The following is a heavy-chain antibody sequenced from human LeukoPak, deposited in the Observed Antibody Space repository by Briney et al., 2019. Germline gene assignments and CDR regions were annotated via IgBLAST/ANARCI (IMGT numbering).Heavy chain of an antibody. CDR3: AKDKVATAFGAFDI. Sequence: GGSLRLSCATAGFTFRNYAMSWVRQAPGKGLEWVSSISASGITTYYADSVKGRFTISRDNSKNTLYLQMNSLRAEDTAVYYCAKDKVATAFGAFDIWGQGTMVTVSS. CDR2: ISASGITT. J-gene: IGHJ3*02. CDR1: GFTFRNYA. V-gene: IGHV3-23*01. D-gene: IGHD5-12*01.